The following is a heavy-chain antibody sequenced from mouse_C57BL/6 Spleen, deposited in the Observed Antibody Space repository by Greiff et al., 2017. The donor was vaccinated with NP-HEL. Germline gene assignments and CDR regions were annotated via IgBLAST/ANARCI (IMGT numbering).Heavy chain of an antibody. Sequence: VQLQQSGPELVKPGASVKMSCKASGYTFTDYNMHWVKQSHGKSLEWIGYINPNNGGTSYNQKFKGKATLTVNKSSSTAYMELRSLTSEDSAVYYCAKTTVVRASRYFDVWGTGTTVTVSS. J-gene: IGHJ1*03. V-gene: IGHV1-22*01. CDR1: GYTFTDYN. CDR3: AKTTVVRASRYFDV. CDR2: INPNNGGT. D-gene: IGHD1-1*01.